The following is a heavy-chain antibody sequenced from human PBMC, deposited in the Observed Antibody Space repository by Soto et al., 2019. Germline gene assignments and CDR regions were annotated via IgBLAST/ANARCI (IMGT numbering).Heavy chain of an antibody. V-gene: IGHV1-18*01. J-gene: IGHJ4*02. CDR3: TRGAGQGSGSYD. Sequence: QVQLVQYGAEVKKPGASVKVSCKASGYIFTSFGITWVRQAPGQGLEWMGWVSTYNGNTKYAQKLQGTVTMSTDTSTSTAYMELRSLRSDDTAVYYCTRGAGQGSGSYDWGQGTLVTVSS. CDR2: VSTYNGNT. D-gene: IGHD3-10*01. CDR1: GYIFTSFG.